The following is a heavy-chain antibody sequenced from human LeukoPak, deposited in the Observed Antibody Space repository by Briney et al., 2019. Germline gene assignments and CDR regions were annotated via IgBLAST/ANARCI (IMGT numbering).Heavy chain of an antibody. Sequence: SETLSLTCNVSGGSISSYYWSWIRQPPGKGPEWIGYSYYSGSTNYNPSLKSRVTISVDTSKNQFSLKLSSVTAADTAVYYCSRLGRSSAYYYSDYWGQGTLVTVSS. D-gene: IGHD3-22*01. CDR2: SYYSGST. CDR1: GGSISSYY. CDR3: SRLGRSSAYYYSDY. J-gene: IGHJ4*02. V-gene: IGHV4-59*01.